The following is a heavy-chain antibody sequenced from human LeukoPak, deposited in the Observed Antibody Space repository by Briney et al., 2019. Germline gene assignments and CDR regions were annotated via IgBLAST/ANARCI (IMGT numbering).Heavy chain of an antibody. CDR1: GFTFSSYA. D-gene: IGHD6-19*01. V-gene: IGHV3-30*04. J-gene: IGHJ4*02. CDR3: ARDRPVRQWLAFDY. CDR2: ISYDGSNK. Sequence: PGGSLRLPCAASGFTFSSYAMHWVRQAPGKGLEWVAVISYDGSNKYYADSVKGRSTISRDNSKNTLYLQMNSLRAEDTAVYYCARDRPVRQWLAFDYWGQGTLVTVSS.